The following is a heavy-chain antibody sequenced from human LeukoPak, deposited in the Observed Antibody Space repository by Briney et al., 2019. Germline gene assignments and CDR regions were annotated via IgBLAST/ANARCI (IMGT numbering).Heavy chain of an antibody. CDR3: ASATRSGFYDY. J-gene: IGHJ4*02. V-gene: IGHV3-13*01. CDR2: IGTAGDT. CDR1: GFTFSTYD. Sequence: PGGSLRLSCAASGFTFSTYDMHWVRQPTGKSLEWVSAIGTAGDTYYPGSVKGRFTISRENAKNSLYLQMNSLRAGDTAVYYCASATRSGFYDYWGQGTLVTVSS. D-gene: IGHD3-22*01.